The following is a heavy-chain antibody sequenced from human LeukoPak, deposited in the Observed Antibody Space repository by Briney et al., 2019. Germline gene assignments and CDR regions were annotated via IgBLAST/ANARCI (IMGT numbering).Heavy chain of an antibody. CDR2: ISSSSSYT. J-gene: IGHJ5*02. CDR1: GFTFSDNY. Sequence: GGSLRLSCAASGFTFSDNYMSWIRQAPGKGLEWVSHISSSSSYTNYADSVKGRFTISRDNAKDSLYLQMGSLRVEDTAVYYCARAGYSSTWYPTAFDPWGQGTLVTVSS. D-gene: IGHD6-13*01. CDR3: ARAGYSSTWYPTAFDP. V-gene: IGHV3-11*06.